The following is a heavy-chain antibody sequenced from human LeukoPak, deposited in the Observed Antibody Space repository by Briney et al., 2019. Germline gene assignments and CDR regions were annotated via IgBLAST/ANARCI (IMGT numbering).Heavy chain of an antibody. J-gene: IGHJ4*02. Sequence: GGSLRLSCAASGFTFNNYAMSWVRQAPGKGLEWVSAISDSGGSAYHADSVKGRFTISRDNSKNTLYLQMNSLRAEDTAIYYCAKEWYRTHWGQGTLVTVSS. V-gene: IGHV3-23*01. D-gene: IGHD6-13*01. CDR3: AKEWYRTH. CDR1: GFTFNNYA. CDR2: ISDSGGSA.